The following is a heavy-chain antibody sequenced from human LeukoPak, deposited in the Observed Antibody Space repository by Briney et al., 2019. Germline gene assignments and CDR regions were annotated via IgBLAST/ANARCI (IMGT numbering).Heavy chain of an antibody. J-gene: IGHJ5*02. Sequence: SETLSLTCTVSGSSMSDYYWSFIRQPAGKGLEWIGRIHPSGTTYFNPSLKSRVTMSVDTSQSQFSLRLTSMTAADTAVYFCARGDYYDGGGRNWFDPWGQGILVAVSS. CDR3: ARGDYYDGGGRNWFDP. V-gene: IGHV4-4*07. D-gene: IGHD3-16*01. CDR1: GSSMSDYY. CDR2: IHPSGTT.